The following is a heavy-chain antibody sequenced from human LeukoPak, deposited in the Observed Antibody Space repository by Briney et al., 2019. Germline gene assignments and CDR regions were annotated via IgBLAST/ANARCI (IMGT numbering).Heavy chain of an antibody. Sequence: GGSLRLSCAASGFTFSSYGMHWVRQAPGKGLEWVEVISYDGSNKYYAESVKGRFTISRDNSKNTLYLQMNSLRAEDTAVYYCAKSSSWSPTFDYWGQGTLVTVSS. D-gene: IGHD6-13*01. CDR3: AKSSSWSPTFDY. V-gene: IGHV3-30*18. CDR1: GFTFSSYG. CDR2: ISYDGSNK. J-gene: IGHJ4*02.